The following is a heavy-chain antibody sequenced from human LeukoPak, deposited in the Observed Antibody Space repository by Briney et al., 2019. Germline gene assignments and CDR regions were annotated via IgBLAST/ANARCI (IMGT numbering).Heavy chain of an antibody. CDR3: ARVFLGDYYFDY. CDR1: GGSISSGGYY. V-gene: IGHV4-31*03. CDR2: IYYSGST. Sequence: SETLSLTCTVSGGSISSGGYYWSWIRQHPGRGLEWIGYIYYSGSTYYNPSLKSRVTISVDTSKNQFSLKLGSVTAADTAVYYCARVFLGDYYFDYWGQGTLVAVSS. D-gene: IGHD2-21*02. J-gene: IGHJ4*02.